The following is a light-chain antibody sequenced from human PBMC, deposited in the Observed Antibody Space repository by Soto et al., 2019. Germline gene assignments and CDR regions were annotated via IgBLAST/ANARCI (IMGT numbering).Light chain of an antibody. Sequence: QLVLTQSPSASASLGASVKLTCTLSSGHSSYAIAWHQQQPEKGPRFLMKVASDGSHIKGDGIPARFSGSSSGAERYLTISSLQSEDEADYYCQTWGTGIWVFGGGTQLTVL. CDR1: SGHSSYA. J-gene: IGLJ3*02. CDR2: VASDGSH. CDR3: QTWGTGIWV. V-gene: IGLV4-69*01.